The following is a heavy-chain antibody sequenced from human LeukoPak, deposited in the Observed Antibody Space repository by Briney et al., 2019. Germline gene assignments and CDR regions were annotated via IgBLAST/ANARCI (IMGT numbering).Heavy chain of an antibody. D-gene: IGHD5-12*01. CDR3: ARDPSNRGYEYLHYVDF. CDR1: GYTFTDYD. Sequence: ASVTLSCTASGYTFTDYDMHWVRQPPGQGLEWMGRINPDNSGAYYAQTFQGRFTMTRDKSISTAYMELSRLTSDARAVYYCARDPSNRGYEYLHYVDFWGRGPLLSVAS. CDR2: INPDNSGA. J-gene: IGHJ4*02. V-gene: IGHV1-2*06.